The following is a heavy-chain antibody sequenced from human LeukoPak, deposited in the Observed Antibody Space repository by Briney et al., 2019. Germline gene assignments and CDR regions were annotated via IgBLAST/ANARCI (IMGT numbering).Heavy chain of an antibody. V-gene: IGHV3-23*01. Sequence: GGSLSLSGAASGFTFSSYAMSWVRQAPGKGLEWVSAISGSGGSTYYADSVKGRFTISRDNSKNTLYLQMNSLRAEDTAVYYCAKEYYDFWSGYYYWGQGTLVTVSS. CDR3: AKEYYDFWSGYYY. J-gene: IGHJ4*02. D-gene: IGHD3-3*01. CDR2: ISGSGGST. CDR1: GFTFSSYA.